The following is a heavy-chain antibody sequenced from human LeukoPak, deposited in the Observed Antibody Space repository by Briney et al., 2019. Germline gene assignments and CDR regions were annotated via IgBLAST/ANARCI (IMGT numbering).Heavy chain of an antibody. Sequence: GGSLRLSCAASEFTFSSYGMHWVRQAPGKGLEWVAFIRYDGGNKYYADSVKGRFTISRDNSKNTLYLQMNSLRAEDAAVYYCARDRRVWGSYRTQFDPWGQGTLVTVSS. CDR1: EFTFSSYG. J-gene: IGHJ5*02. V-gene: IGHV3-30*02. CDR2: IRYDGGNK. D-gene: IGHD3-16*02. CDR3: ARDRRVWGSYRTQFDP.